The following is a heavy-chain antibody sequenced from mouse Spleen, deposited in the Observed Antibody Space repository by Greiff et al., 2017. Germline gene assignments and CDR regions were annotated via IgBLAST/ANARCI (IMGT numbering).Heavy chain of an antibody. CDR3: ARQELGRYWYFDV. CDR1: RFTFSSYA. Sequence: EVMLVESGGGLVKLGGSLKLSCAASRFTFSSYAMSWVRQTPEKRLEWVATISSGGGNTYYPDSVKGRFTISRDNAKNTLYLQMSSLKSEDTAMYYCARQELGRYWYFDVWGAGTTVTVSS. J-gene: IGHJ1*01. V-gene: IGHV5-9*01. D-gene: IGHD4-1*01. CDR2: ISSGGGNT.